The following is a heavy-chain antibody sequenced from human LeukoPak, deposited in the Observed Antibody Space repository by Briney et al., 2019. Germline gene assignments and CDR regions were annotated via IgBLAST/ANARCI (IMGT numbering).Heavy chain of an antibody. J-gene: IGHJ4*02. D-gene: IGHD1-26*01. CDR2: ISGSGGST. CDR3: AKRSARWERGGATDY. V-gene: IGHV3-23*01. CDR1: GFTFSSYA. Sequence: GGSLRLSCAASGFTFSSYAMNWVRQAPGKGLAWVSSISGSGGSTYYADSVKGRFTISRDNSKNTLYLQMNSLRAEDTAVYYCAKRSARWERGGATDYWGQGTLVTVSS.